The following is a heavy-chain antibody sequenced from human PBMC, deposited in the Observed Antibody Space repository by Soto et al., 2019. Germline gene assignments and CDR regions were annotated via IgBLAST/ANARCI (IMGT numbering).Heavy chain of an antibody. CDR1: GFTFSSYA. Sequence: VGSLRLSCAASGFTFSSYAMHWVRQDPGKGLERVSVISYDGSNKYYADSVKGRFTISRDNSKNTLYLQMNSLRAEDTAVYYCASLPNSRGYSSFPPPYRFPIDWGQGTLVTVSS. J-gene: IGHJ4*02. D-gene: IGHD5-18*01. CDR3: ASLPNSRGYSSFPPPYRFPID. V-gene: IGHV3-30-3*01. CDR2: ISYDGSNK.